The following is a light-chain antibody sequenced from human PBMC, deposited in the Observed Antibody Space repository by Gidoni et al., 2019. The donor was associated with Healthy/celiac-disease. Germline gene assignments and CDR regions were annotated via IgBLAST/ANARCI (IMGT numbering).Light chain of an antibody. CDR1: ALPKQY. J-gene: IGLJ2*01. CDR2: KDS. Sequence: SYELTQPPSVSVSPGQTARITCSGDALPKQYAYWYQQKPGQAPVLVIYKDSDRPSGIPERFSGSSSGTTVTLTISGVQAEDEADYYCQSADSSGTLEVFGGGTKLTVL. CDR3: QSADSSGTLEV. V-gene: IGLV3-25*02.